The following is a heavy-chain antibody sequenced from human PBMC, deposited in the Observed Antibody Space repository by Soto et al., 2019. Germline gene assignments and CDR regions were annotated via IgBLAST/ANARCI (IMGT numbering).Heavy chain of an antibody. CDR2: ISGSAGST. D-gene: IGHD6-13*01. V-gene: IGHV3-23*01. CDR1: GFTFSNYA. Sequence: LRLSCAASGFTFSNYAINWVRQSPGKGLEWVSVISGSAGSTYYADSVKGRFTITRDNSKNTLYLQMNSLRAEDTAVYYCAKAGGAAGTVDYFDYWGQGTLVTVSS. CDR3: AKAGGAAGTVDYFDY. J-gene: IGHJ4*02.